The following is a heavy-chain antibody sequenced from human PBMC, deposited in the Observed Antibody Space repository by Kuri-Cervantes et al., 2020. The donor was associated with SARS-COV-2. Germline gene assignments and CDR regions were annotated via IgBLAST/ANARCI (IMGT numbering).Heavy chain of an antibody. Sequence: SVKVSCKASGVSFDYRFLHWVRQAPGQALEWMGWITPFNGNTNYAQRFQDRVTITGDRSMSTAYMELSSLRFEDTAMYYCARSGPGAISREDGAFDIWGQGTMVTVSS. J-gene: IGHJ3*02. V-gene: IGHV1-45*02. CDR2: ITPFNGNT. CDR3: ARSGPGAISREDGAFDI. D-gene: IGHD5-24*01. CDR1: GVSFDYRF.